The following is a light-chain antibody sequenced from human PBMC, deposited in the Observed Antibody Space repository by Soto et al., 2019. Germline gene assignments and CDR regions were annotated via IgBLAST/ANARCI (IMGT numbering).Light chain of an antibody. V-gene: IGKV3-11*01. CDR3: QKRVNGPT. J-gene: IGKJ4*01. CDR1: QRGSSY. Sequence: EIVLTQSPATLSLSPGERATLSCRASQRGSSYLSWYQQKPGQATRLLIFDGSKRATGIPARVSGSGSRTDFTLTISSLEPEDFAVYYCQKRVNGPTFGGGTKVEIK. CDR2: DGS.